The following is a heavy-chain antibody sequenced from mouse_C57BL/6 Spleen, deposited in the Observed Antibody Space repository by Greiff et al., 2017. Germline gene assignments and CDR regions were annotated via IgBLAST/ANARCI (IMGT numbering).Heavy chain of an antibody. J-gene: IGHJ4*01. D-gene: IGHD1-2*01. CDR1: GYTFTSYD. CDR3: AGGADSSYYDAMDY. Sequence: QVQLQQSGPELVKPGASVKLSCKASGYTFTSYDINWVKQRPGQGLEWIGWIYPRDGRTKYNEKFKCKATLTVDTSSSTAYTELHSLTSEDSAVYFCAGGADSSYYDAMDYWGQGTSVTVSS. CDR2: IYPRDGRT. V-gene: IGHV1-85*01.